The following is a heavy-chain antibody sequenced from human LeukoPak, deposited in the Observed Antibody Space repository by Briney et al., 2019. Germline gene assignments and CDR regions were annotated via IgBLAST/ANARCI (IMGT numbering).Heavy chain of an antibody. CDR3: ARDPCHGALDY. Sequence: GSLRLSCVASGFTFSSSWMSWVRRAPGKGLEWVANIKQDGTEEYYVDSVRGRFGISKDNAKNSLYLQMNSLRAEDTAVYYCARDPCHGALDYWGQGALVTVSS. CDR1: GFTFSSSW. CDR2: IKQDGTEE. J-gene: IGHJ4*02. V-gene: IGHV3-7*03. D-gene: IGHD2-2*01.